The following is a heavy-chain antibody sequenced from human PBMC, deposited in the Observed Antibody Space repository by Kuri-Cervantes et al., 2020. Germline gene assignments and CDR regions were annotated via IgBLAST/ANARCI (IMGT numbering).Heavy chain of an antibody. CDR3: ARDQGSDYYDSSGDAAFDI. CDR1: GGSISSYY. V-gene: IGHV4-4*07. J-gene: IGHJ3*02. Sequence: ESLKISCTVSGGSISSYYWSWIRQPAGEGLEWIGRIYTSGSTNYNPSLKSRVTISVDTSKNQFSLKLSSVTAADAAVYYRARDQGSDYYDSSGDAAFDIWSQGTMVTVSS. CDR2: IYTSGST. D-gene: IGHD3-22*01.